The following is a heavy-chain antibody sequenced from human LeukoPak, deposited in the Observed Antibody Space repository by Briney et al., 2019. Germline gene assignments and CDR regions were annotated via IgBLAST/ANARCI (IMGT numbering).Heavy chain of an antibody. Sequence: GGSLRLSCAASGFTFSSYSMNWVRQAPGKGPEWVASISSTSTFIYSADSVKGRFTISRDTAKNSLFLQMNSLRAEDTAIYYCARDYFDSSDYPQTYCYYYMDVWGKGTTVTVSS. V-gene: IGHV3-21*01. CDR3: ARDYFDSSDYPQTYCYYYMDV. CDR2: ISSTSTFI. CDR1: GFTFSSYS. J-gene: IGHJ6*03. D-gene: IGHD3-22*01.